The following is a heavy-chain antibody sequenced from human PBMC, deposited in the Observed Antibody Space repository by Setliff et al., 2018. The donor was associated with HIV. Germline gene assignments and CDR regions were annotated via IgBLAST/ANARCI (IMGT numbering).Heavy chain of an antibody. CDR1: GDSISRRIYY. CDR3: ASFFVTTVTSQDY. D-gene: IGHD4-17*01. V-gene: IGHV4-39*07. J-gene: IGHJ4*02. Sequence: PSETLSLTCTVSGDSISRRIYYWGWIRQPPGKGLEFIGEMNHRGVIKYLSSLKSRVTMAVDTSKKQFSLKLTSVTAADTAMYYCASFFVTTVTSQDYWGQGTPVTVSS. CDR2: MNHRGVI.